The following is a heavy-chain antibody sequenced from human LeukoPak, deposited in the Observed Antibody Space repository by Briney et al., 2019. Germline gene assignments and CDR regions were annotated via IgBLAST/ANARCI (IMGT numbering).Heavy chain of an antibody. CDR2: TYDRSKWYT. CDR3: TRDRGLIDY. Sequence: SQTLSLTCAISGDSVSSSSVAWNWIRQSPSRGLEWLGRTYDRSKWYTDYALSVKSRITISPDTSKNQLSLQLNSVTPEDTAVYYCTRDRGLIDYWGQGTLVTVSS. CDR1: GDSVSSSSVA. V-gene: IGHV6-1*01. J-gene: IGHJ4*02. D-gene: IGHD5-24*01.